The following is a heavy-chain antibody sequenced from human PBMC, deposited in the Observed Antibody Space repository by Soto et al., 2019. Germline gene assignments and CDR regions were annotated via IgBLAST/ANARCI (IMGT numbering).Heavy chain of an antibody. Sequence: GGSLRLSCAASGFTFSNAWMNWVRQAPGKGLEWVGRIKSKTDGGTTDYAAPVKGRFTISRDDSKNTLYLQMNSLRAEDTAVYYCASYYDYVWGSYRHYGMDVWGQGTTVTVSS. CDR1: GFTFSNAW. V-gene: IGHV3-15*07. CDR2: IKSKTDGGTT. D-gene: IGHD3-16*02. CDR3: ASYYDYVWGSYRHYGMDV. J-gene: IGHJ6*02.